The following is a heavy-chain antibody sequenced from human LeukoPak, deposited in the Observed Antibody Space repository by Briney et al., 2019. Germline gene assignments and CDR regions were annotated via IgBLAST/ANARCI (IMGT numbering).Heavy chain of an antibody. Sequence: GGSLRLSCAASGFTFTTYWMSWVRQAPGKGLEWVANIKQDGTKKYYVVSVKGRFTISRDNAKNSLNLQMNSLRVEDTAVYYCARVAKYYYGSETYYFFEHWGQGTPVTASS. CDR1: GFTFTTYW. V-gene: IGHV3-7*01. D-gene: IGHD3-10*01. CDR2: IKQDGTKK. CDR3: ARVAKYYYGSETYYFFEH. J-gene: IGHJ4*02.